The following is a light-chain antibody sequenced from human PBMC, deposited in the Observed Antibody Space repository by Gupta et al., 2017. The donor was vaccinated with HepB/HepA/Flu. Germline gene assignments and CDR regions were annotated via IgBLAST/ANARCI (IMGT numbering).Light chain of an antibody. CDR1: SGSVSTSYY. J-gene: IGLJ3*02. V-gene: IGLV8-61*01. Sequence: QTVVTQEPSFSVSPGGTVTLTCGLGSGSVSTSYYPSWYQQTPGQPTRTLIYSTNTRSSGVPDRFSGSILGNKAALTITGAQADDESDYYCVLYMGSGIWVFGGGTKLTVL. CDR2: STN. CDR3: VLYMGSGIWV.